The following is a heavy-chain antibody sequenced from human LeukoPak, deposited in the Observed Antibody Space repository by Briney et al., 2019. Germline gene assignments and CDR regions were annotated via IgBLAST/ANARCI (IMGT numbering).Heavy chain of an antibody. J-gene: IGHJ6*02. V-gene: IGHV1-18*01. CDR1: GYTFTSYG. Sequence: GASVKVSCKASGYTFTSYGISWVRQAPGQGLEWMGWISAYNGNTNYAQKLQGRVTMTTDTSTSTACMELRSLRSDDTAVYYCARDGGPYYYYGMDVWGQGTTVTVSS. CDR3: ARDGGPYYYYGMDV. CDR2: ISAYNGNT.